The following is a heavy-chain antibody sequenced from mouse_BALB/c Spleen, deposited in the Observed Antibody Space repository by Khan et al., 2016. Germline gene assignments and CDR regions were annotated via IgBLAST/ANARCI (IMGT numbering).Heavy chain of an antibody. CDR2: INTYTGEP. CDR3: ARPAMTLYWYFDV. CDR1: GYTFTNYG. V-gene: IGHV9-3-1*01. Sequence: QIQLVQSGPELKKPGETVKISCKASGYTFTNYGMNWVKQAPGKGLKWMGWINTYTGEPTYADDFKGRFAFSLETSASTAYLQINNLKNEDTATCFCARPAMTLYWYFDVWGAGTTVTVSS. J-gene: IGHJ1*01.